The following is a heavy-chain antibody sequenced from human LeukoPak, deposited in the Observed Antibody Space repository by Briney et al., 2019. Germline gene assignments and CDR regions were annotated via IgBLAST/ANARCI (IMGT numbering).Heavy chain of an antibody. D-gene: IGHD6-19*01. CDR1: GYTFTGYY. Sequence: ASVKVSCKASGYTFTGYYMHWVRQAPGQGLEWMGWTNPNSGGTNYAQKFQGRVTMTRDTSISTAYMELSRLRSDDTAVYYCARAGFLAVAGTNYFDYWGQGTLATVSS. V-gene: IGHV1-2*02. CDR2: TNPNSGGT. CDR3: ARAGFLAVAGTNYFDY. J-gene: IGHJ4*02.